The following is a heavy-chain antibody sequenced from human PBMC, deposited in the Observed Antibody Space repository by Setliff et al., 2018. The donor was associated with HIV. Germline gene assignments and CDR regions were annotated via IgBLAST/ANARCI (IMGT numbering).Heavy chain of an antibody. CDR2: INPNSGGT. J-gene: IGHJ3*02. CDR3: ARDPGYKSTWYGVFDI. V-gene: IGHV1-2*02. Sequence: ASVKVSCKASGYTFSDYYMHWVRQAPGQGLEWMGWINPNSGGTNYAQKFQGRVNMTRDTPISTTYMELSRLRSDDTAVYYCARDPGYKSTWYGVFDIWGQGTMVTVSS. CDR1: GYTFSDYY. D-gene: IGHD6-13*01.